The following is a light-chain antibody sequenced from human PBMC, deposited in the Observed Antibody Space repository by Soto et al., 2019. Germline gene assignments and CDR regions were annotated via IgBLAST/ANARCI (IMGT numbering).Light chain of an antibody. CDR3: QTWGTGLVV. CDR1: SGHSSYA. CDR2: LNSDGSH. V-gene: IGLV4-69*01. J-gene: IGLJ2*01. Sequence: QTVVTQSPSASASLGASVKLTCTLSSGHSSYAIAWHQQQPEKGPRYLMKLNSDGSHSKGDGIPDRFSGSSSGAERYLTISSLQSEDEADYYCQTWGTGLVVFSGGTKLTVL.